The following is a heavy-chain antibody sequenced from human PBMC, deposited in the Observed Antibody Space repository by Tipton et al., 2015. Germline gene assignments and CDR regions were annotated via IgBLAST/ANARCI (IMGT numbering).Heavy chain of an antibody. CDR2: ISYSGTT. CDR1: GGSISSYY. Sequence: TLSLTCTVSGGSISSYYWSWIRQSPGKGLEWIGYISYSGTTNYNPSLKSRVTISVDTSKNQFFLNLSSVTAADTAVYYCARIRGRYVMDYWGQGPLFIVSS. V-gene: IGHV4-59*12. CDR3: ARIRGRYVMDY. D-gene: IGHD3-16*01. J-gene: IGHJ4*02.